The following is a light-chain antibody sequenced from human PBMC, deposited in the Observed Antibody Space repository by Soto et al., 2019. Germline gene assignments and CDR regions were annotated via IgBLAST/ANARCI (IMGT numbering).Light chain of an antibody. CDR3: RSYAGSNNLGV. V-gene: IGLV2-8*01. CDR2: EVS. J-gene: IGLJ3*02. Sequence: QSALTQPPSASGSPGQSVTISCTGTSSDVGGYNYVSWYQQHPGKAPKLMIYEVSKRPSGVPDRFSGSKSGNTASLTVSGIQAEDEADYYCRSYAGSNNLGVFGGGTKLTVL. CDR1: SSDVGGYNY.